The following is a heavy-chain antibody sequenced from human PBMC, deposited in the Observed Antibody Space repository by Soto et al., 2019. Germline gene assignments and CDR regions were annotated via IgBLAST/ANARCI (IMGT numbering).Heavy chain of an antibody. J-gene: IGHJ6*02. CDR3: ARGRYDFWSGYPGYYYYYGMDV. Sequence: SETLSLTCTVSGGSISSGDYYWSWIRQPPGKGLEWIGYIYYSGSTYYNPSLKNQVTISVDTSKNQFSLKLSSVTAADTAVYYCARGRYDFWSGYPGYYYYYGMDVWGQGTTVTVSS. V-gene: IGHV4-30-4*01. CDR2: IYYSGST. CDR1: GGSISSGDYY. D-gene: IGHD3-3*01.